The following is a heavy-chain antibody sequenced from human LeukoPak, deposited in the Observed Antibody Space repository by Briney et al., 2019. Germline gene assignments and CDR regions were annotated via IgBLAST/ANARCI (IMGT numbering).Heavy chain of an antibody. J-gene: IGHJ4*02. CDR1: GFTVSSNY. D-gene: IGHD1/OR15-1a*01. V-gene: IGHV3-69-1*01. CDR3: ARARITGTTLYYFDY. CDR2: ISSSSYI. Sequence: PGGSLRLSCAASGFTVSSNYMSWVRQAPGKGLEWVSSISSSSYIYYADSVKGRFTISRDNAKNSLYLQMNSLRAEDTAVYYCARARITGTTLYYFDYWGQGTLVTVSS.